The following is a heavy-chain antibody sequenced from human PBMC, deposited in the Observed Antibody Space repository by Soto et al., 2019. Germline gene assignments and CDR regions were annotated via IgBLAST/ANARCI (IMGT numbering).Heavy chain of an antibody. V-gene: IGHV2-5*02. Sequence: QITLEESGPTLVKATQTLTLTCALYGFTLNTHGMGVAWVRQPPGKALEWLALIYCDDSKYYSPSLERRLTVTKVTSKNRVVLTMTNMDPGDTATYCCAHKDVTNFDHWGLGTLITVSS. CDR3: AHKDVTNFDH. CDR2: IYCDDSK. CDR1: GFTLNTHGMG. J-gene: IGHJ4*02.